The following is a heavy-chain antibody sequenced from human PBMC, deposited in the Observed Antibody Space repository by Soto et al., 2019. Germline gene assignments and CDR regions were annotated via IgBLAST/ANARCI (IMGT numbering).Heavy chain of an antibody. CDR1: GGSISSSSYY. D-gene: IGHD2-15*01. J-gene: IGHJ4*02. Sequence: SETLSLTCTVSGGSISSSSYYWGWIRQPPGKGLEWIGSIYYSGSTYYNPSLKSRVTISVDTSKNQFSLKLSSVTAADTAVYYCAILRGGGYCSGGSCYSFDYWGQGTLVTV. CDR2: IYYSGST. V-gene: IGHV4-39*01. CDR3: AILRGGGYCSGGSCYSFDY.